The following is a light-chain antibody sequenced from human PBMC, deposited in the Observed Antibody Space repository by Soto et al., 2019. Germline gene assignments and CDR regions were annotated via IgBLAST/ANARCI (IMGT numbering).Light chain of an antibody. J-gene: IGLJ2*01. CDR3: QVWDSSCDHVV. CDR1: NIGSKS. CDR2: YDS. Sequence: SYELTQPPSVSVAPGKTARITCGGNNIGSKSVHWYQQKPGQAPVLVIYYDSDRPSGIPERFSGSNSGNTATLTISRVEAGDEADYYCQVWDSSCDHVVFGGGTKVTVL. V-gene: IGLV3-21*04.